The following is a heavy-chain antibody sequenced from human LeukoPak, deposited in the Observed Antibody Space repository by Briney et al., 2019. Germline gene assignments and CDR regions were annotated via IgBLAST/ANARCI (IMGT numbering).Heavy chain of an antibody. D-gene: IGHD3-16*01. Sequence: GGSLRLSCAASGFTVSTNYMSWVRQAPGTGLDWVSIIYSGGSTYYADSVKGRFTISRDNSKNTLYLQMNSLGAEDTAVYYCTRWRGTNDYWGQGTLVTVSS. CDR3: TRWRGTNDY. CDR1: GFTVSTNY. J-gene: IGHJ4*02. V-gene: IGHV3-66*01. CDR2: IYSGGST.